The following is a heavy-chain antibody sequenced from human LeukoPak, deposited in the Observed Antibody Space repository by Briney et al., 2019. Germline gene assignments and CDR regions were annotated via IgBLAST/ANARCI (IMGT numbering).Heavy chain of an antibody. V-gene: IGHV3-7*01. CDR1: GFTFSFYW. CDR2: VNQDGNEK. CDR3: ARVGYSGYHPSQLDI. J-gene: IGHJ3*02. D-gene: IGHD5-12*01. Sequence: PGGSLRVSCPASGFTFSFYWMSWVRQTPGKGLEWVANVNQDGNEKYYVDSVKGRFTISRDNAKNSLSLQMNSLRAEDTAVYYCARVGYSGYHPSQLDIWGQGTLVTVSS.